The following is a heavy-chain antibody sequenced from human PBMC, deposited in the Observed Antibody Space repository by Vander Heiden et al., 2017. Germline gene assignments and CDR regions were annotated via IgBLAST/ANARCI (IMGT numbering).Heavy chain of an antibody. CDR3: TKDLVPGGADV. V-gene: IGHV3-9*02. CDR2: FDYNSGRV. CDR1: GFTPRHYA. Sequence: EVQVVESGGGLVQPGRSLRLSCAVSGFTPRHYAIHWVRQSQGKGLEWVSGFDYNSGRVDYADSVKGRFTTSGDNAKKSLYLQMDSLRGEDTAVYYCTKDLVPGGADVWGQGTTVTVSS. D-gene: IGHD2-2*01. J-gene: IGHJ6*02.